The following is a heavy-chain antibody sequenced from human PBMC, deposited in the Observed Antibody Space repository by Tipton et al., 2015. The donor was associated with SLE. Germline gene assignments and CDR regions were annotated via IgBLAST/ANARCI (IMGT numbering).Heavy chain of an antibody. V-gene: IGHV3-33*08. Sequence: RSLRLSCAASGFNFNTYGLHWVRRAPGTGLEWVAVIWYDGSNKYYADSVKGRFTISRDNSKNTLYLQMNSLRAEDTAVYYCATALSPINSFDIWGQGTMVTVSS. D-gene: IGHD5-12*01. CDR2: IWYDGSNK. CDR1: GFNFNTYG. CDR3: ATALSPINSFDI. J-gene: IGHJ3*02.